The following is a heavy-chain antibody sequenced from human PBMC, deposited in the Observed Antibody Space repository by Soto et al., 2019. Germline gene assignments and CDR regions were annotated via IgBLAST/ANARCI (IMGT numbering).Heavy chain of an antibody. D-gene: IGHD2-21*01. V-gene: IGHV3-21*01. J-gene: IGHJ5*02. CDR2: ITTSSAYI. CDR3: VRSGTARLLRHSWFDT. CDR1: GFTFTTYD. Sequence: EVQLVESGGGLVKPGGSLRLSCAASGFTFTTYDMNWVRQAPGKGLEWVSSITTSSAYIYYADSLKGRITISRDNAKNSLFLQMNSLRAEDTAVYYCVRSGTARLLRHSWFDTWVQGTLVTVSS.